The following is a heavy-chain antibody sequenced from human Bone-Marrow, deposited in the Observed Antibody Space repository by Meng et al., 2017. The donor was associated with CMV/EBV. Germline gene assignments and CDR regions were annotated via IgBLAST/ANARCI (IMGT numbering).Heavy chain of an antibody. V-gene: IGHV3-30-3*01. CDR2: ISYDGSNK. J-gene: IGHJ4*02. D-gene: IGHD3-3*02. CDR1: GFTFSSYA. CDR3: ARGFSFLEWLFPFDY. Sequence: GESLKISCAASGFTFSSYAMHWVRQAPGKGLEWVAVISYDGSNKYYADSVKGRFTISRDNSKNTLYLQMNSLRAEDTAVYYCARGFSFLEWLFPFDYGGQGTMVTVSS.